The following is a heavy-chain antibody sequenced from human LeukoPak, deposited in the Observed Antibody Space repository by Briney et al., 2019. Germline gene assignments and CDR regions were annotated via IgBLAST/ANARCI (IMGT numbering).Heavy chain of an antibody. Sequence: ASVKVSYKASGYTFTSYGISWVRQAPGQGLEWMGWIRAYNGNTNYARKLQGRVTMTTDTSTSTAYTELRSLRSDDTAVYYCARIVRFYGGNLDYWGQGTLVTVSS. CDR3: ARIVRFYGGNLDY. J-gene: IGHJ4*02. CDR1: GYTFTSYG. D-gene: IGHD4-23*01. V-gene: IGHV1-18*01. CDR2: IRAYNGNT.